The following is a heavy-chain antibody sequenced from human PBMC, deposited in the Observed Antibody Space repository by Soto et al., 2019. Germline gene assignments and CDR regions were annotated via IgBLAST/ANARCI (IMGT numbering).Heavy chain of an antibody. V-gene: IGHV4-34*01. D-gene: IGHD6-19*01. J-gene: IGHJ4*02. CDR3: ARGSQWLED. CDR1: SGSFSGYY. Sequence: PSETLSLTCAVYSGSFSGYYWSWIRQPPGKGLEWIGEINHGGSIHYNPSLKSRVTISADTPKNQFSLNLRSLTAADTAVYYCARGSQWLEDWGQGALGTVSS. CDR2: INHGGSI.